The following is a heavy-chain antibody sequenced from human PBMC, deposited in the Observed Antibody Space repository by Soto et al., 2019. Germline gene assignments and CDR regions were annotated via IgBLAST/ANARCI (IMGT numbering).Heavy chain of an antibody. Sequence: GGSLRLSCAASGFTFSSYGMHWVRQAPGKGLEWVAVISYDRSNKYYADSVKGRFTISRDNSKNTLYLQMNSLRAEDTAVYYCAKDPTPGYCSGGSCYSGGYFDYWGQGTLVTVSS. CDR3: AKDPTPGYCSGGSCYSGGYFDY. D-gene: IGHD2-15*01. J-gene: IGHJ4*02. V-gene: IGHV3-30*18. CDR1: GFTFSSYG. CDR2: ISYDRSNK.